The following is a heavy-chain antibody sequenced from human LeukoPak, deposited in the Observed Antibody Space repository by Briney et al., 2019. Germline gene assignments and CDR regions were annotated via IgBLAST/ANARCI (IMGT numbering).Heavy chain of an antibody. J-gene: IGHJ4*02. Sequence: GGSPRLSCTASGFTIGDYAMSWFRQAPGKGLEWVGFIRSKVYGGTTEYAASVKGRFTVSRDDSKSIAYLQMNSLKTEDTAVYYCARGPGIDYDILTGYYFFDYWGQGTLVTVSS. V-gene: IGHV3-49*03. CDR3: ARGPGIDYDILTGYYFFDY. CDR2: IRSKVYGGTT. D-gene: IGHD3-9*01. CDR1: GFTIGDYA.